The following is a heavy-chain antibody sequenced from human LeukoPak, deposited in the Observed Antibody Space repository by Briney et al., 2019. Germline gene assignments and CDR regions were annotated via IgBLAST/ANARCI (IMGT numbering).Heavy chain of an antibody. D-gene: IGHD4-17*01. CDR1: GGSISSYS. J-gene: IGHJ5*02. CDR2: MYHGGST. CDR3: AGTNDFGDYVGA. Sequence: SETLSLTCTVSGGSISSYSWSWIRQPPGKGLEWIGYMYHGGSTYYNPSLSSRVTISADRSKNQFSLRLSSVTAADTAVYYCAGTNDFGDYVGAWGQGTQVTVSS. V-gene: IGHV4-30-2*01.